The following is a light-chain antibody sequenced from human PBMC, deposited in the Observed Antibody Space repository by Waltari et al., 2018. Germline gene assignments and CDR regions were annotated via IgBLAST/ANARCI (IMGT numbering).Light chain of an antibody. CDR1: SSNLGSNT. V-gene: IGLV1-44*01. J-gene: IGLJ3*02. CDR2: SNN. Sequence: QSALTQPPSASGTPGQRVTISCSGRSSNLGSNTVNWYQQLPGTAPKVLIYSNNQRPSGVPARFSGSKSGTSASLAISGLQSEDEADYYCAAWDDSLNGWVFGGGTKLTVL. CDR3: AAWDDSLNGWV.